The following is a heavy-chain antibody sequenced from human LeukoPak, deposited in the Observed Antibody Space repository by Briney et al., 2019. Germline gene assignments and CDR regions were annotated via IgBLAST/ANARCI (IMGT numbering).Heavy chain of an antibody. Sequence: PSETLSLTCTVSGGSISSGGYYWSWIRQHPGKGLEWIGYIYYSGSTYYNPSLKSRVTISVDTSKNQFSLKPSSVTAADTAVYYCARGGDIVVVPGEYYFDYWGQGTLVTVSS. CDR1: GGSISSGGYY. J-gene: IGHJ4*02. D-gene: IGHD2-2*01. CDR2: IYYSGST. V-gene: IGHV4-31*03. CDR3: ARGGDIVVVPGEYYFDY.